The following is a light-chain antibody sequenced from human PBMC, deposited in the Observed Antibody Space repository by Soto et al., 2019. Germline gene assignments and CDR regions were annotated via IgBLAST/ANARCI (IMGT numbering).Light chain of an antibody. CDR2: DTT. V-gene: IGLV7-46*01. J-gene: IGLJ3*02. CDR1: TGAVTSDRY. Sequence: QALVTQEPSVTVSPGGTVTLTCGSSTGAVTSDRYPYWFQQQPGQVPRALIFDTTNTHSWTPARFSGSLLGDKAALTLSGAQPEDEADYYCLLHYSGGRRVFGGGTKLTVL. CDR3: LLHYSGGRRV.